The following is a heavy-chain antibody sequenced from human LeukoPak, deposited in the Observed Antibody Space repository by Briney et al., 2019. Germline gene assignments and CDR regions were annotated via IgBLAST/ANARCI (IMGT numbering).Heavy chain of an antibody. Sequence: ASVKVSCKASGYTFTSYGISWVRQAPGQGLEWMGWISAYNGNTNYAQKLQGRVTMTTDTSTSTAYMELRSLRSDDTAVYHCARVGKVPAAMAWFDPWGQGTLVTVSS. CDR2: ISAYNGNT. D-gene: IGHD2-2*01. J-gene: IGHJ5*02. V-gene: IGHV1-18*01. CDR1: GYTFTSYG. CDR3: ARVGKVPAAMAWFDP.